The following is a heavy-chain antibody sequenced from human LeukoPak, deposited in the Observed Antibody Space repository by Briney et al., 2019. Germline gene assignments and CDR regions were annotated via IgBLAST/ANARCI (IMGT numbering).Heavy chain of an antibody. D-gene: IGHD1/OR15-1a*01. J-gene: IGHJ6*02. CDR1: IGSISSSKW. CDR3: ARQKWEQQGRDYYFNGLDV. CDR2: IYLYGTT. V-gene: IGHV4-4*02. Sequence: NPWETPSLTCSVSIGSISSSKWWSWVRQSPVKGLEWIGEIYLYGTTNYNPPFTSRVTMSVDRSRNQFSLKLTSVTAADTAVYYCARQKWEQQGRDYYFNGLDVWGPGTTVIVSS.